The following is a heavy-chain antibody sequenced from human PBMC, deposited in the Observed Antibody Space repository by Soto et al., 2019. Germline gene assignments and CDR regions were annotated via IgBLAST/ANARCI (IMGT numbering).Heavy chain of an antibody. J-gene: IGHJ4*02. V-gene: IGHV3-9*01. CDR2: ISWNSGSI. CDR3: AKGGYDSSAYYYASFDY. CDR1: GFTFDDYA. Sequence: DVQLVESGGGLGQPGRSLRLSCAASGFTFDDYAMDWVRQAPGTGLAWVSGISWNSGSIGYADSVKGRFTISRDNAKNSLYLQMNSLRAEDTPLYYCAKGGYDSSAYYYASFDYWGQGSLVTVSS. D-gene: IGHD3-22*01.